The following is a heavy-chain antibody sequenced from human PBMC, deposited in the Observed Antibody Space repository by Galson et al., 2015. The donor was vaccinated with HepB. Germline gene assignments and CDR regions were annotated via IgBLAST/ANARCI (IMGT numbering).Heavy chain of an antibody. CDR3: ARNLPRTGDFDF. V-gene: IGHV1-8*01. Sequence: SVKVSCKASGYTFSTYDINWVRQATGQGLEWLGWMSPNSGYTGYAQELQDRVTMTRDTSISTAYLELNSLRAEDTAVYYCARNLPRTGDFDFWGQGTLVTVSS. CDR1: GYTFSTYD. D-gene: IGHD7-27*01. J-gene: IGHJ4*02. CDR2: MSPNSGYT.